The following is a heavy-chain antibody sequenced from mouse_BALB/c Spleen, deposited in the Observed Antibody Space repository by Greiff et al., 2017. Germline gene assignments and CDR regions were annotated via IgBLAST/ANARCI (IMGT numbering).Heavy chain of an antibody. V-gene: IGHV5-6-5*01. D-gene: IGHD2-1*01. CDR2: ISSGGST. Sequence: EVKLMESGGGLVKPGGSLKLSCAASGFTFSSYAMSWVRQTPEKRLEWVASISSGGSTYYPDSVKGRFTISRDNARNILYLQMSSLRSEDTAMYYCARFGKVYAMDYWGQGTSVTVSS. CDR3: ARFGKVYAMDY. CDR1: GFTFSSYA. J-gene: IGHJ4*01.